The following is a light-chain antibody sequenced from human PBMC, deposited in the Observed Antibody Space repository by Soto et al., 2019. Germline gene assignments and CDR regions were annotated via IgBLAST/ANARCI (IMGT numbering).Light chain of an antibody. Sequence: DIVLTQSPGTLSLSPGEGATLSCRASQSVSSNYLSWFQQKPGQAPRLLIYGASNRAAGIPDRFSGSGSGTDFTLTISRLETEDFAVYYCQQYDSSPLTFGPGTKVDTK. V-gene: IGKV3-20*01. CDR3: QQYDSSPLT. CDR2: GAS. CDR1: QSVSSNY. J-gene: IGKJ3*01.